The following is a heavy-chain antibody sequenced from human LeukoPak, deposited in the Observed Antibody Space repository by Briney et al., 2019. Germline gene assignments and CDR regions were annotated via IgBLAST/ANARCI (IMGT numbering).Heavy chain of an antibody. Sequence: GGSLRPSCAASGFTFSSYAMHWVRQAPGKGLEWVAVISYDGSNKYYADSVKGRFTISRDNSKNTLYLQMNSLRAEDTAVYYRARESRLTIFGVVITTRDYGMDVWGQGTTVTVSS. CDR1: GFTFSSYA. J-gene: IGHJ6*02. D-gene: IGHD3-3*01. CDR2: ISYDGSNK. CDR3: ARESRLTIFGVVITTRDYGMDV. V-gene: IGHV3-30-3*01.